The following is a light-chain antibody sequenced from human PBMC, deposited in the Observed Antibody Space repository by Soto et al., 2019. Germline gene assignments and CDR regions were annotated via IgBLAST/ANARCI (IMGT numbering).Light chain of an antibody. J-gene: IGKJ5*01. CDR2: GAS. CDR3: QQRRSWQVT. CDR1: QSVSTT. V-gene: IGKV3-15*01. Sequence: EVVITHAPANLYVSPGQMASLSCRASQSVSTTVAWYHQKPGQAPRLLVYGASTRATGIPARFSGSGAGTDFTLTISRLEPEDFAVYYCQQRRSWQVTFGQGTLLEIK.